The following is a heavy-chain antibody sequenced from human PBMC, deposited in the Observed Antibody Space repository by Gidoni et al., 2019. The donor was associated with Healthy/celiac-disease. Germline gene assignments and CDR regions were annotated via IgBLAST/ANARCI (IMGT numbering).Heavy chain of an antibody. J-gene: IGHJ4*02. D-gene: IGHD3-22*01. CDR2: IIPIFGTA. CDR3: ARGSTPYYYDSSGYSHFDY. V-gene: IGHV1-69*01. Sequence: QVQLVQSGAEVKKPGSSVKVSCKASGCTFSSYAISWVRQAPGQGLEWMGGIIPIFGTANYAQKFQGRVTITADESTRTAYMELSSLRSEDTAVYYCARGSTPYYYDSSGYSHFDYWGQGTLVTVSS. CDR1: GCTFSSYA.